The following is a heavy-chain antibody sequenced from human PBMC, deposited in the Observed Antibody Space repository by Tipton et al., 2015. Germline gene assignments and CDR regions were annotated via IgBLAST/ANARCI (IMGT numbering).Heavy chain of an antibody. CDR3: ARGEVDHNPFLPFWEFSTVFDY. CDR2: INHRGST. V-gene: IGHV4-34*01. CDR1: GGSFSGYS. J-gene: IGHJ4*02. Sequence: TLSLTCAVYGGSFSGYSWSWIRQPPGKGLEWIGEINHRGSTIYNPSLKGRVTISVDTSKSQFSLKLSSVTAADTAVYYCARGEVDHNPFLPFWEFSTVFDYWGQGALVTVSS. D-gene: IGHD3-10*01.